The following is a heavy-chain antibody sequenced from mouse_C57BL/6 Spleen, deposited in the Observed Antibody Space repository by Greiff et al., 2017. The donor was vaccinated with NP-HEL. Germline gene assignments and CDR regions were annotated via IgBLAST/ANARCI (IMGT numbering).Heavy chain of an antibody. CDR1: GYTFTDYY. Sequence: VKLMESGAELVRPGASVKLSCKASGYTFTDYYINWVKQRPGQGLEWIARIYPGSGNTYYNEKFKGKATLTAEKSSSTAYMQLSSLTSEDSAVYFCASPFTTVVGDYWGQGTSVTVSS. CDR2: IYPGSGNT. D-gene: IGHD1-1*01. J-gene: IGHJ4*01. CDR3: ASPFTTVVGDY. V-gene: IGHV1-76*01.